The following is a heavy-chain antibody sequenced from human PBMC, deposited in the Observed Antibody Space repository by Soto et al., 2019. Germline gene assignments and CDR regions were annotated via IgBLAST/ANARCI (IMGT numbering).Heavy chain of an antibody. V-gene: IGHV3-74*01. J-gene: IGHJ5*02. Sequence: EVQLVESGGGLVQPGGSLRLSCAASGFTFSSYWMHWVRQAPGKGLVWVSRINSDGSSTSYADSVKGRFTISRDNAKKTLYLQMNSPRAEDTAVYYCARGYYGSGDNWFDPWGQGTLVTVSP. CDR1: GFTFSSYW. CDR3: ARGYYGSGDNWFDP. D-gene: IGHD3-10*01. CDR2: INSDGSST.